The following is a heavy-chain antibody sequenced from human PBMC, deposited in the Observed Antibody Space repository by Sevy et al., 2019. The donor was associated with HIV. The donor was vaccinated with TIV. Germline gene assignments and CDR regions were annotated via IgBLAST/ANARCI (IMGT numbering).Heavy chain of an antibody. CDR2: INTNTGNP. Sequence: ASVKVSCKASGYTFTSYAMNWVRQAPGQGLEWMGWINTNTGNPTYARGFTGRFVFSLDTSVSTAYLQISSLKAEDTAVYYCAVPLSYDYIWGSYRQGGYYFDYWGQGTLVTVSS. CDR3: AVPLSYDYIWGSYRQGGYYFDY. V-gene: IGHV7-4-1*02. D-gene: IGHD3-16*02. CDR1: GYTFTSYA. J-gene: IGHJ4*02.